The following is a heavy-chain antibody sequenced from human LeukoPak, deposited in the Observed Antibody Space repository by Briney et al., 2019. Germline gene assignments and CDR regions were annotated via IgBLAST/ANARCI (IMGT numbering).Heavy chain of an antibody. J-gene: IGHJ4*02. Sequence: ASVKVSCKASGGTFSSYAISWVRQAPGQGLEWMGRIIPILGIANYAQKFQGRVTINADKSTSTAYMELSSLRSEDTAVYYCARAIRYCSGGSCYRGPTSLFDYWGQGTLVTVSS. CDR2: IIPILGIA. V-gene: IGHV1-69*04. D-gene: IGHD2-15*01. CDR3: ARAIRYCSGGSCYRGPTSLFDY. CDR1: GGTFSSYA.